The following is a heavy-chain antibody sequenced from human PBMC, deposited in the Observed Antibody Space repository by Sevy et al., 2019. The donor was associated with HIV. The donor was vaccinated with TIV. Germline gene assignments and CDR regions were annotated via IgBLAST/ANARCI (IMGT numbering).Heavy chain of an antibody. J-gene: IGHJ4*02. CDR3: ARDTGTWEYYFDS. Sequence: GGSLRLSCVASGFTFSRHSMIWVRQAPGKGLEWISFITSSSNTIYYAESVKGRFTISRDNAKNSLYLQMSSLRHEDTAVYYCARDTGTWEYYFDSWGQGTLVTVSS. CDR1: GFTFSRHS. D-gene: IGHD1-26*01. CDR2: ITSSSNTI. V-gene: IGHV3-48*02.